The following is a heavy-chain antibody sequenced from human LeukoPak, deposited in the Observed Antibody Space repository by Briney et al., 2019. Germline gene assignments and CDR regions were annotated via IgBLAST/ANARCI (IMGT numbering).Heavy chain of an antibody. CDR2: MLYSGST. D-gene: IGHD3-22*01. CDR1: GGSISSGSDY. J-gene: IGHJ4*02. Sequence: SETLSLTCTVSGGSISSGSDYWGWVRQPPGKGLECIGSMLYSGSTNYKPSLKSRATMSVDTSKHQFSLKLSSVTAADTAVYYCAHYHDSRGYYLGYWGQGTLVTVSS. CDR3: AHYHDSRGYYLGY. V-gene: IGHV4-39*01.